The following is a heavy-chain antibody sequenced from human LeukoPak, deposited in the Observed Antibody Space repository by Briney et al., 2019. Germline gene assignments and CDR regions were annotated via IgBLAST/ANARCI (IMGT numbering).Heavy chain of an antibody. CDR1: GGTFSSYA. V-gene: IGHV1-69*13. Sequence: GASVKVSCKASGGTFSSYAISWVRQAPGQGLEWMGGIIPIFGAANYAQKFQGRVTITADESTSTAYMELSSLRSEDTAVYYCARGRNRVGYSTGNLEYWGQGTLVTVSS. CDR3: ARGRNRVGYSTGNLEY. CDR2: IIPIFGAA. D-gene: IGHD5-24*01. J-gene: IGHJ4*02.